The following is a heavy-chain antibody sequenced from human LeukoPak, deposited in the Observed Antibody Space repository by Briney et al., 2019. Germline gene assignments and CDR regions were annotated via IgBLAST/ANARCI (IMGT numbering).Heavy chain of an antibody. J-gene: IGHJ4*02. D-gene: IGHD3-10*01. CDR2: ITASGGGT. V-gene: IGHV3-23*01. CDR3: AKLVGVSDY. Sequence: GGSLRLSCAGYGFTFSNYAFIWVRQAPGKGLEWVSTITASGGGTFYADSVRGRFTISRDNSKNTLYLQMNSLRAEDTAVYYCAKLVGVSDYWGQGTLVTVSS. CDR1: GFTFSNYA.